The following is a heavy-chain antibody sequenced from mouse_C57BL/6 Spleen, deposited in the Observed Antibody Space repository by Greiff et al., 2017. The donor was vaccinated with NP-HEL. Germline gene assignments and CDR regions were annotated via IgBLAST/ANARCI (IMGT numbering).Heavy chain of an antibody. Sequence: EVKVVESGGGLVKPGGSLKLSCAASGFTFSDYGMHWVRQAPEKGLEWVAYISSGSSTIYYADTLKGRFTISRDNAKNTLFLQMTSLRSEDTAMYYCASLYYDYDVYAMDYWGQGTSVTVSS. CDR1: GFTFSDYG. CDR3: ASLYYDYDVYAMDY. J-gene: IGHJ4*01. CDR2: ISSGSSTI. V-gene: IGHV5-17*01. D-gene: IGHD2-4*01.